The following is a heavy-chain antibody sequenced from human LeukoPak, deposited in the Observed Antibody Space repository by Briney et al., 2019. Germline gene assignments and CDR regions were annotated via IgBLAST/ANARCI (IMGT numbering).Heavy chain of an antibody. Sequence: ASVTVSCEASGYTLTSYGINWMRQAPGQGLEWMGWISTQSGNTNYAQKVQGRLTLTTDRSTNTAYMELRSLRSDDTAVYYCARGAYGDKWGQGTMVTVSS. J-gene: IGHJ4*02. CDR1: GYTLTSYG. CDR2: ISTQSGNT. D-gene: IGHD4-17*01. CDR3: ARGAYGDK. V-gene: IGHV1-18*01.